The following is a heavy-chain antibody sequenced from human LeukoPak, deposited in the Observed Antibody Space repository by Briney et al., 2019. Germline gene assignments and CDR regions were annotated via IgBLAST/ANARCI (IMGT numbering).Heavy chain of an antibody. CDR1: GFTFSSYW. J-gene: IGHJ4*02. Sequence: GGSLRLSCAASGFTFSSYWMSWVRQAPGKGLEGVANIKQDGSEKYYVDSVKGRFTISRDNAKNSLYLQMNSLRAEDTAVYYCARDRYGYCGGGSCFLFDFWGQGTLVTVSS. CDR2: IKQDGSEK. V-gene: IGHV3-7*01. D-gene: IGHD2-15*01. CDR3: ARDRYGYCGGGSCFLFDF.